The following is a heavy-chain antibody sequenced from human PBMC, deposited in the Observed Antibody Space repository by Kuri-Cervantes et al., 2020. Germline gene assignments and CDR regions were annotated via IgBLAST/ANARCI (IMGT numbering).Heavy chain of an antibody. V-gene: IGHV1-69*13. CDR3: ERVRPHELFGEYYYGMDV. D-gene: IGHD3-10*02. CDR1: GGTFSSYA. Sequence: SVKVSCKASGGTFSSYAISWVRQAPGQGLEWMGGIIPIFGTANYAQKFQGRVTITADESTSTAYMELSSLRSEDTAVYYCERVRPHELFGEYYYGMDVWGQGTTVTVSS. J-gene: IGHJ6*02. CDR2: IIPIFGTA.